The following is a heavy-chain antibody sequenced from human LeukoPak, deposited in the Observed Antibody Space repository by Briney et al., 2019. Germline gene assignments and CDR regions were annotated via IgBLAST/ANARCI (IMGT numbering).Heavy chain of an antibody. Sequence: PGGSLRLSCAASGFTVSSNFMSWVRQAPGKGREWFSVIYSDGTTYYADSVTGRFTISRDNSKNTLFLQMNSLRAEDTAVYDCTSLDNSSWYGDWGQGTLVTVSS. D-gene: IGHD6-13*01. J-gene: IGHJ4*02. CDR1: GFTVSSNF. CDR3: TSLDNSSWYGD. V-gene: IGHV3-53*01. CDR2: IYSDGTT.